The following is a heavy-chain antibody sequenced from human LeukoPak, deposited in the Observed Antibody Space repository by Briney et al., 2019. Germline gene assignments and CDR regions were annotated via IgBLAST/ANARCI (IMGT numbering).Heavy chain of an antibody. CDR1: GFTFSSYW. D-gene: IGHD3-9*01. Sequence: GGSLRLSCAASGFTFSSYWMSWVRQAPGKGLEWVANIKQDGSEKYYVDSVKGRFTISRDNAKNTLYLQMNSLRAEDTAVYYCAKGRHFDWSRDPFDYWGQGTLVTVSS. CDR2: IKQDGSEK. J-gene: IGHJ4*02. V-gene: IGHV3-7*03. CDR3: AKGRHFDWSRDPFDY.